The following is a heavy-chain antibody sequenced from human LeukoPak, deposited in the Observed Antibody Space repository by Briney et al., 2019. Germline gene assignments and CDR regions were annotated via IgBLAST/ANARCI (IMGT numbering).Heavy chain of an antibody. CDR3: ARSIPRNWFDP. CDR1: GGSISSSSYY. Sequence: KPSETLSLTCTVSGGSISSSSYYWGWIRQPPGKGLEWIGSIYYSGSTYYNPSLKSRVTISVDTSKNQFSLKLSSVTAADTAVYYCARSIPRNWFDPWGQGTLVTVSS. V-gene: IGHV4-39*01. CDR2: IYYSGST. J-gene: IGHJ5*02.